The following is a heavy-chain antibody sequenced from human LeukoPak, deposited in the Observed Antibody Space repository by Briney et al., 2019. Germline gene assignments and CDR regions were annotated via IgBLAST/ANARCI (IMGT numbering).Heavy chain of an antibody. V-gene: IGHV7-4-1*02. CDR2: INTKTGNP. D-gene: IGHD4-17*01. CDR1: GYTFTNCA. Sequence: ASVKVSCKASGYTFTNCAMNWVRQAPGQGLEWMGWINTKTGNPTYAQGFTGRFVFSLDTSVSTSYLQINSLKAEDTAVYYCARIPWRYGDYVNLDYWGQGTLVTVSS. J-gene: IGHJ4*02. CDR3: ARIPWRYGDYVNLDY.